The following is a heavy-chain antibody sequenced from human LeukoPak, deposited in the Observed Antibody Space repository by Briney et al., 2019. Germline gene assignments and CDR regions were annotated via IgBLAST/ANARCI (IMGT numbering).Heavy chain of an antibody. Sequence: SETLSLTCAVYGGSFSGYYWSWIRQPPGKGLEWIGEINHSGSTNYNPSLKSRVTISVDTSKNQFSLKLSSVTAADTAVYYCARGLLNYDFWSGYYTSAFDIWGQGTMVTVSS. CDR2: INHSGST. J-gene: IGHJ3*02. V-gene: IGHV4-34*01. CDR3: ARGLLNYDFWSGYYTSAFDI. D-gene: IGHD3-3*01. CDR1: GGSFSGYY.